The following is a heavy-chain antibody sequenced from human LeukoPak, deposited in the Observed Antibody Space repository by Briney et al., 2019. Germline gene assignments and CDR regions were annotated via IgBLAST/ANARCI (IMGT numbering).Heavy chain of an antibody. CDR1: GGSFSGYY. D-gene: IGHD3-10*01. CDR3: ARSPMVRGVI. CDR2: INHSGST. Sequence: SETLSLTCAVYGGSFSGYYWSWIRQPPGKGLEWIGEINHSGSTNYNPSLKSRVTISVDTSKNQFSLKLSSVTAADTAVYYCARSPMVRGVICGQGTLVTVSS. J-gene: IGHJ4*02. V-gene: IGHV4-34*01.